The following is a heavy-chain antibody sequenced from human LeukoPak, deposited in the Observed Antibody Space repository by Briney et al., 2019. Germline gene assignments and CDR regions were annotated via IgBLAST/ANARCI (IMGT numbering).Heavy chain of an antibody. V-gene: IGHV1-69*05. D-gene: IGHD3-22*01. Sequence: ASVKVSCKASGGTFSSYAISWVRQAPGQGLEWMGGIIPIFGTANYAQKFQGRVTITTDESTSTAYMELSSLRSEDTAVYYCARVGNYYDSSGYFGVLDYWGQGTLVTVSS. CDR2: IIPIFGTA. CDR1: GGTFSSYA. J-gene: IGHJ4*02. CDR3: ARVGNYYDSSGYFGVLDY.